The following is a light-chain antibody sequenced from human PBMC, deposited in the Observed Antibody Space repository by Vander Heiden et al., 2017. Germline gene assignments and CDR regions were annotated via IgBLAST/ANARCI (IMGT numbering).Light chain of an antibody. CDR1: QSLLNSNGYNY. J-gene: IGKJ2*01. V-gene: IGKV2-28*01. CDR2: LGS. Sequence: DIVMTQSPLSLPVTPGEPASISCRSSQSLLNSNGYNYLDWYLLKPWQSPQLRIYLGSMRASGVPDRFSGSGAGTDFTLTISRVEAEDVGVYYCMQALQTPYTFGQGTKLEIK. CDR3: MQALQTPYT.